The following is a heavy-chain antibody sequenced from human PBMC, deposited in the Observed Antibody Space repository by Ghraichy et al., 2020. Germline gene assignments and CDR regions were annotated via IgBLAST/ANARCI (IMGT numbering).Heavy chain of an antibody. CDR1: GFTFSNYA. CDR3: AKGILPAAIYSVAYYYYAMDV. Sequence: GGSLRLSCAASGFTFSNYAMSWVRQAPGKGLEWVSAISGSGGNTYYADSVKGRFTISRDISKNTLYLQMNSLRAEDTAVYYCAKGILPAAIYSVAYYYYAMDVWGQGTTVTVSS. J-gene: IGHJ6*02. D-gene: IGHD2-2*01. V-gene: IGHV3-23*01. CDR2: ISGSGGNT.